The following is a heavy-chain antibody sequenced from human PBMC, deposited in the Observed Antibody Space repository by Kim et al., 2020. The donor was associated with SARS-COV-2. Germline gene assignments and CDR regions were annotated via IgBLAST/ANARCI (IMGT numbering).Heavy chain of an antibody. CDR1: GLTFDSHW. J-gene: IGHJ4*02. Sequence: GGSLRLSCTASGLTFDSHWMSWVRQAPGKGLEWVASIKQDGSEKQYVDSVKGRFTIFRDNAKKSLFMEMHSLRVEDTAMYYCARGRVGCAYCGQGILVTV. D-gene: IGHD2-15*01. CDR3: ARGRVGCAY. CDR2: IKQDGSEK. V-gene: IGHV3-7*01.